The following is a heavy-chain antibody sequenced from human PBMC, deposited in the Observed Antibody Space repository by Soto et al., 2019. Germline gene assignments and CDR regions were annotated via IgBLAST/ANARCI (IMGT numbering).Heavy chain of an antibody. CDR1: GYSLSSGYY. J-gene: IGHJ5*02. Sequence: SEDLSLACAVSGYSLSSGYYWGGIRLAPGKGLEWIGSIHHSGTTNYNPSLKSRVTITVDTSKNQVSMKLSSVTAADTAVYYCARVGELTAINWFDPWGQGTLVTVSS. CDR2: IHHSGTT. CDR3: ARVGELTAINWFDP. D-gene: IGHD3-16*01. V-gene: IGHV4-38-2*01.